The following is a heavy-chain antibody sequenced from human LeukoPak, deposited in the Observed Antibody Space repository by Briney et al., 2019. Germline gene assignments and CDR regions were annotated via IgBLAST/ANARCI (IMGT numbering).Heavy chain of an antibody. CDR2: IYYSGST. V-gene: IGHV4-59*12. J-gene: IGHJ4*02. D-gene: IGHD3-10*01. CDR1: GGSISSYY. Sequence: SETLSLTCTVSGGSISSYYWSWIRQPPGKGLEWIGYIYYSGSTNYNPSLKSRVTMSVDTSKNQFSLKLSSVTAADTAVYYCARDTYYYGSGSYGLDYWGQGTLVTVSS. CDR3: ARDTYYYGSGSYGLDY.